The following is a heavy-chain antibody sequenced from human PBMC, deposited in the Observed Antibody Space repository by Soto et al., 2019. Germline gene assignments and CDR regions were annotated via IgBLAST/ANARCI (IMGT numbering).Heavy chain of an antibody. CDR1: GYTFTSYA. CDR2: INAGNGNT. D-gene: IGHD3-10*01. J-gene: IGHJ1*01. V-gene: IGHV1-3*01. Sequence: ASVKVSCKASGYTFTSYAMHWVRQAPGQRLEWMGWINAGNGNTKYSQKFQGRVTITRDTSASTAYMELSSLRSEDTAVYYCAREYYGSGSYLGYFQHCGQGPLVTVYS. CDR3: AREYYGSGSYLGYFQH.